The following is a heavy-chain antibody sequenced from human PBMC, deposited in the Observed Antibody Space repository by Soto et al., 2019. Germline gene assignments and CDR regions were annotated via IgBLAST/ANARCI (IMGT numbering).Heavy chain of an antibody. V-gene: IGHV3-9*01. J-gene: IGHJ5*02. D-gene: IGHD3-22*01. CDR2: ISWDSDTI. CDR1: GFRFEDHA. CDR3: ATKGGGYYFGFDP. Sequence: GGSLRLSCVVSGFRFEDHAMHWVRQAPGKGLEWVSGISWDSDTIDYADSVKGRFTISRDDAKNSLYLQMNSLRAEDTAVYFCATKGGGYYFGFDPWGQGTLVTVSS.